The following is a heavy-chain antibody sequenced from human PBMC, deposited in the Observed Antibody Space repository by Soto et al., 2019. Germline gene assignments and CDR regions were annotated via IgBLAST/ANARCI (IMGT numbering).Heavy chain of an antibody. CDR1: GYTFTGYY. J-gene: IGHJ6*03. V-gene: IGHV1-2*04. Sequence: QVQLVQSGAEVKKPGASVKVSCKASGYTFTGYYMHWVRQAPGQGLEWMGWINPNSGGTNYAQKFQGWVTMLRDTSISTAYMELSRLRSDDTAVYYCARDRYCSGSDGLYMVVWGKVTTVTVS. CDR3: ARDRYCSGSDGLYMVV. CDR2: INPNSGGT. D-gene: IGHD3-10*01.